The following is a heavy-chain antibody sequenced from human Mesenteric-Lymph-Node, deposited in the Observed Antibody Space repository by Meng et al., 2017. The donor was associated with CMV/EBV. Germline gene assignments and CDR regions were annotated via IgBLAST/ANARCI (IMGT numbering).Heavy chain of an antibody. Sequence: SSSSYDWGWSRQRPGKGLEWIGSIYYSGSTYYDPSLKSRVTISVDTSKNQFSLKLSSVTAADTAVYYCARHVIAVAGTFSRSKYFDYWGQGTLVTVSS. J-gene: IGHJ4*02. CDR3: ARHVIAVAGTFSRSKYFDY. CDR1: SSSSYD. D-gene: IGHD6-19*01. V-gene: IGHV4-39*01. CDR2: IYYSGST.